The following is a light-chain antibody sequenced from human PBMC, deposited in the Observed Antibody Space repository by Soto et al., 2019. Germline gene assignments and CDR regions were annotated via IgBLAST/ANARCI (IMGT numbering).Light chain of an antibody. V-gene: IGKV3-20*01. CDR1: QSFSSSY. CDR2: GAS. Sequence: EIVLTQSPGPLSLSPGERATLSCRASQSFSSSYLDWYQQKPGQAPRLLIYGASSRATGIPDRFSGSGSGTDFTLTISRLEPEDFAVYYCQHYGSALFTFGPGTKVDIK. J-gene: IGKJ3*01. CDR3: QHYGSALFT.